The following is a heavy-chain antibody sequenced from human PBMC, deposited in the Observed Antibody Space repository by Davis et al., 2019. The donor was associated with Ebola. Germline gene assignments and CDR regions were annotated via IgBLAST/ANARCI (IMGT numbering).Heavy chain of an antibody. Sequence: ASVKVSCKASGYTFTSYYMHWVRQAPGQGLEWMGWINTNTGNPTYAQGFTGRFVFSLDTSVSTAYLQISSLKAEDTAVYYCARDGSGSEYGMDVWGKGTTVTVSS. CDR3: ARDGSGSEYGMDV. V-gene: IGHV7-4-1*02. D-gene: IGHD5-12*01. CDR2: INTNTGNP. J-gene: IGHJ6*04. CDR1: GYTFTSYY.